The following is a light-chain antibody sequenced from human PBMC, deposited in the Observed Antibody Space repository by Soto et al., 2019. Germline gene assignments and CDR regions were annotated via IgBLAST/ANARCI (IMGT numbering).Light chain of an antibody. J-gene: IGLJ1*01. CDR1: STDIGRYSY. Sequence: QSVLTQPASVSGSPGQSITISCTGTSTDIGRYSYVSWYRQHPGKAPKLMIYDVSNRPSGVSNRFSGSKSGNTASLTISGLQAEDEADYYCSSYTSSSTYVFGTGTKVTVL. CDR3: SSYTSSSTYV. V-gene: IGLV2-14*03. CDR2: DVS.